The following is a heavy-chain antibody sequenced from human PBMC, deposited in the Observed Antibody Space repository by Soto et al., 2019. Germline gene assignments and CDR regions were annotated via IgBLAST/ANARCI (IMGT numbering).Heavy chain of an antibody. V-gene: IGHV1-69*13. J-gene: IGHJ6*02. D-gene: IGHD4-17*01. CDR2: IIPIFGTA. CDR1: GGTFSSYA. CDR3: ARIPAGDYRDYYYYGMDV. Sequence: SVKVSFKASGGTFSSYAISWVRQAPGQGLEWMGGIIPIFGTANYAQKFQGRVTIPADESTSTAYMELSSLRSEDTAVYYCARIPAGDYRDYYYYGMDVWGQGTTVTVSS.